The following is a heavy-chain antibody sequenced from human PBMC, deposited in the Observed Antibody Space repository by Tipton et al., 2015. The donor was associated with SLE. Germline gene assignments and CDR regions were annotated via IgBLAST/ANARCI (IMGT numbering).Heavy chain of an antibody. J-gene: IGHJ6*02. D-gene: IGHD1-26*01. V-gene: IGHV1-18*04. CDR1: GYRFKDYG. CDR3: ARDSPYSGSFRYYYYYGLDV. Sequence: QLVQSGAEVKKPGTSVKVSCKASGYRFKDYGITWVRQAPGQELEWMGWISGDLGNTNYPQKFQGRVTMTIDPSTSTTYMELRSLRSDDTAVYYCARDSPYSGSFRYYYYYGLDVWGQGTTVTVSS. CDR2: ISGDLGNT.